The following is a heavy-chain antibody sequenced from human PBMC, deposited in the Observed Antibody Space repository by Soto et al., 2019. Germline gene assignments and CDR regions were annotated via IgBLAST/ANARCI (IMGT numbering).Heavy chain of an antibody. Sequence: GGSLRLSCAASGFTFSSHSMNWVRQAPGKGLEWVSSISTSSSYIYYADSVKGRFTISRDNAKNSLYLQMNSLRAEDTAVYYCARGPGATFEAYWYFDLWGRGTLVTVSS. CDR1: GFTFSSHS. CDR3: ARGPGATFEAYWYFDL. V-gene: IGHV3-21*01. CDR2: ISTSSSYI. J-gene: IGHJ2*01. D-gene: IGHD5-12*01.